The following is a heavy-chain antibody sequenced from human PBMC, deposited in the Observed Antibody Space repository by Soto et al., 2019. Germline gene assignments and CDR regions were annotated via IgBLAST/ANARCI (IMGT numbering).Heavy chain of an antibody. J-gene: IGHJ3*02. V-gene: IGHV1-2*06. D-gene: IGHD6-19*01. CDR3: GKETAAVGTRALDI. CDR1: GYTFTGNF. Sequence: QVQLVQSGAEVKKPGASVKASCKASGYTFTGNFIHWVRQAPGQGLEWMGRINSTSGDTNYAQKFQGRVTMSRDTSISTAYMEVSRRTSHDTAVYCCGKETAAVGTRALDIWGQGTVVTVSS. CDR2: INSTSGDT.